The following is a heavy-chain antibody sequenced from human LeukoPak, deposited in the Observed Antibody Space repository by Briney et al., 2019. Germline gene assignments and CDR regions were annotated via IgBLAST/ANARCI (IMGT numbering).Heavy chain of an antibody. J-gene: IGHJ4*02. CDR1: GFTFSSYW. CDR3: ARAGLLWFGELLI. D-gene: IGHD3-10*01. Sequence: GGSLRLSCAASGFTFSSYWMSWVRQAPGKGLEWVAVISYDGSKKYYADYVKGRFTISRDNSKNTLYLQMNSLRAEDTAVYYCARAGLLWFGELLIWGQGTLVTVSS. CDR2: ISYDGSKK. V-gene: IGHV3-30*03.